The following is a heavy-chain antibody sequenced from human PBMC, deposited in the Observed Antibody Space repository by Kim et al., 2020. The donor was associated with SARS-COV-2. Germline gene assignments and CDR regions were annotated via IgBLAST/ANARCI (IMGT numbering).Heavy chain of an antibody. V-gene: IGHV4-34*01. CDR3: ASGRDPAVRNEWTERGWCDP. Sequence: SETLSLSCALYGGSFSDYYYTWFRQPPGKGLEWIGEINYNASMKYNPSLRTRASISVDTSKKQFSLSLKSLTAADTAVYYCASGRDPAVRNEWTERGWCDPWGQGTLHTVSS. J-gene: IGHJ5*02. CDR2: INYNASM. D-gene: IGHD3-3*01. CDR1: GGSFSDYY.